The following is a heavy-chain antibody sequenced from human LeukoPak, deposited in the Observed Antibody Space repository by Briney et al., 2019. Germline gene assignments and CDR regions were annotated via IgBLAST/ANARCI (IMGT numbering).Heavy chain of an antibody. Sequence: ASVKVSCKASGYTFTSYGISWVRQAPGQGLEWMGWISAYSGNTNYAQKLQGRVTMTTDTSTSTAYMELRSLRSDDTAVYYCAREGDIVVVPAAIDYYYYGMDVWGQGTTVTVSS. J-gene: IGHJ6*02. CDR2: ISAYSGNT. D-gene: IGHD2-2*01. V-gene: IGHV1-18*01. CDR3: AREGDIVVVPAAIDYYYYGMDV. CDR1: GYTFTSYG.